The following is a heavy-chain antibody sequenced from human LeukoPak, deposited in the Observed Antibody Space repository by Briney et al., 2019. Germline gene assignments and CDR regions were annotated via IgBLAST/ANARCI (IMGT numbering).Heavy chain of an antibody. V-gene: IGHV4-30-4*01. Sequence: SETLSLTCTVSGGSISSYYWSWIRQPPGKGLEWIGYIYYSGSTYYNPSLKSRVTISVDTSKNQFSLKLSSVTAADTAVYYCARAAMVRGVLLTSDGMDVWGQGTTVTVSS. D-gene: IGHD3-10*01. CDR2: IYYSGST. CDR3: ARAAMVRGVLLTSDGMDV. CDR1: GGSISSYY. J-gene: IGHJ6*02.